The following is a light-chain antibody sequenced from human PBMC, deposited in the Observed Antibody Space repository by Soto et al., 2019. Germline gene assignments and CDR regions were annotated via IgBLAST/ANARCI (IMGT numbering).Light chain of an antibody. Sequence: DIQMTQSPSSLSASVGDRVTITCRASQSIGNYLNWYQQKPGKAPNLLIYTTSTLQSGVPSRFSGSGSGTDFTLIISSLQPEDFATYYCQQTYTLPFTFGPGTKVDVK. CDR1: QSIGNY. CDR3: QQTYTLPFT. J-gene: IGKJ3*01. CDR2: TTS. V-gene: IGKV1-39*01.